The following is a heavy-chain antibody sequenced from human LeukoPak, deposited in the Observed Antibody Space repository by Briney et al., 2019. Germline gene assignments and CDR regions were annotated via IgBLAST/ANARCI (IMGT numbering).Heavy chain of an antibody. CDR3: ARDLSAAFDF. D-gene: IGHD6-19*01. V-gene: IGHV3-7*01. CDR2: INQDGGEQ. CDR1: GFTFSSYW. J-gene: IGHJ4*02. Sequence: TGGSLRLSCAASGFTFSSYWMSWVRQAPGKGLEWVANINQDGGEQNYVDSVKGRFTISRDNAENSLYLQMNSLRAEDTAVYYCARDLSAAFDFWGQGILVTVSS.